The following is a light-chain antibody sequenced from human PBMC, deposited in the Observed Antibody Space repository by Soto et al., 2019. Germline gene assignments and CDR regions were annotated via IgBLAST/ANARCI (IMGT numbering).Light chain of an antibody. CDR3: QQYNTYST. V-gene: IGKV1-5*01. CDR2: DAS. Sequence: GDSVTIKCRASPNIRNWLAWSQQKPGKAPNPLIYDASSLKSGVPARFSVSGSGTEFTLTISSLQPDELATYDCQQYNTYSTFGQGTRLEIK. CDR1: PNIRNW. J-gene: IGKJ5*01.